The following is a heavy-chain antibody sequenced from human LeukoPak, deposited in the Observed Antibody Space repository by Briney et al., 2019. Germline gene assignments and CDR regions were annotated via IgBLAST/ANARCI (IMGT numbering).Heavy chain of an antibody. V-gene: IGHV3-48*02. D-gene: IGHD2-15*01. CDR1: GFTFSSYS. CDR3: ARDPRYCSGGSSYYYLDY. J-gene: IGHJ4*02. CDR2: IGGSGSTI. Sequence: PGGSVRLSCAASGFTFSSYSMNWVGQAPGKGLEWVSYIGGSGSTIYYADSVKGRFTISRDTDKNSLYLQLNSLRDEDTAMYYCARDPRYCSGGSSYYYLDYWGQRTLVSVSS.